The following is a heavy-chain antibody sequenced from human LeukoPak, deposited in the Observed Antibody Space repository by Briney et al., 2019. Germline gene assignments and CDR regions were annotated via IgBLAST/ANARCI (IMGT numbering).Heavy chain of an antibody. CDR2: IWYDGSNK. CDR1: GFTFSSYG. V-gene: IGHV3-33*01. CDR3: PRLRTTSWFDP. Sequence: PGRSLRLSCAASGFTFSSYGMHWVRQAPGKGLEWVAVIWYDGSNKYYADSVKGRFAISRDNSKNTLYLQMNSLRAEDTAVYYCPRLRTTSWFDPWGQGTLVTVSS. D-gene: IGHD4-11*01. J-gene: IGHJ5*02.